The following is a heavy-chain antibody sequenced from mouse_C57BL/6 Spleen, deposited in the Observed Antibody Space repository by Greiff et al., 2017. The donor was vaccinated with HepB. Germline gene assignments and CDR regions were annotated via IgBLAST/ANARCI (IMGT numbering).Heavy chain of an antibody. D-gene: IGHD1-1*01. V-gene: IGHV1-64*01. J-gene: IGHJ2*01. CDR3: ARRDTTVVAPYFDY. Sequence: QVQLQQPGAELVKPGASVKLSCKASGYTFTSYWMHWVKQRPGQGLEWIGMIHPNSGSTNYNEKFKSKATLTVDKSSSTAYMQLSSLTSEDSAVYYCARRDTTVVAPYFDYWGQGTTLTVSS. CDR2: IHPNSGST. CDR1: GYTFTSYW.